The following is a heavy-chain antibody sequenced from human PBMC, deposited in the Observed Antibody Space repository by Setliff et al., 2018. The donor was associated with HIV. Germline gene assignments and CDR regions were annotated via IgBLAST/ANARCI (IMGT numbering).Heavy chain of an antibody. CDR2: VNHGGSF. V-gene: IGHV4-34*01. CDR3: SREERGWTNRGAFDI. CDR1: GGSFSAYY. J-gene: IGHJ3*02. Sequence: PSETLSLTCAVYGGSFSAYYWSWIPQPPGKGLEWIGEVNHGGSFNYNPSLKTRVTISVDTSKNQFSLKLTSVTATDTAIYYCSREERGWTNRGAFDIWGQGTVVT. D-gene: IGHD6-19*01.